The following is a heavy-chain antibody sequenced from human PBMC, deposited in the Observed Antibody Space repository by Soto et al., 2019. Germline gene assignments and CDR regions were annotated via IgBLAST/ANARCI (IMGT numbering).Heavy chain of an antibody. J-gene: IGHJ6*02. D-gene: IGHD3-3*01. Sequence: ASVKVSCKASGYTFTSYGISWVRQAPGQGLEWMGWISAYNGNTNYAQKLQGRVTMTTDTSTSTAYMELRSLRSDDTAVYYCARVGYCDFWSNYYGMDVWGQGTTVTVSS. CDR1: GYTFTSYG. V-gene: IGHV1-18*01. CDR3: ARVGYCDFWSNYYGMDV. CDR2: ISAYNGNT.